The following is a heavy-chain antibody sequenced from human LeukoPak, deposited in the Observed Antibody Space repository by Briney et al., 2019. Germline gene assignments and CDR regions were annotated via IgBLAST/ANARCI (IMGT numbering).Heavy chain of an antibody. D-gene: IGHD3-10*01. Sequence: PGGSLRLSCAASGFTFSNYAMYWVRQAPGKGLGWVACIWYDGSDKYSEDSLKGRFTISRDNSKNTLYLQMNSLRAEDTAVYFCAKDRIASGSYYYSDNLGQGTLVTVSS. CDR1: GFTFSNYA. J-gene: IGHJ4*02. CDR2: IWYDGSDK. V-gene: IGHV3-33*03. CDR3: AKDRIASGSYYYSDN.